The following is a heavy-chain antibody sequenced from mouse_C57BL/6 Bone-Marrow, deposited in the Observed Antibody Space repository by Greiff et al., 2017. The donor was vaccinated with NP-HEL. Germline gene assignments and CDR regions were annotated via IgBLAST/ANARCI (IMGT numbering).Heavy chain of an antibody. CDR1: GYTFTSYG. V-gene: IGHV1-81*01. Sequence: VQLQQSGAELARPGASVKLSCKASGYTFTSYGISWVKPRTGQGLEWIGEIYPRSGITSSNEKFKGKDRMTADKSSSTAYMELRSLTSEDSAVYFCARHDGYYLFAYWGQGTLVTVSA. D-gene: IGHD2-3*01. CDR2: IYPRSGIT. CDR3: ARHDGYYLFAY. J-gene: IGHJ3*01.